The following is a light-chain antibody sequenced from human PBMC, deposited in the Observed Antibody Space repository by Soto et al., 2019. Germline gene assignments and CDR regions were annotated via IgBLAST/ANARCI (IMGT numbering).Light chain of an antibody. CDR2: DAF. Sequence: EIVLTQSPATLSLSPLEIATLSCRASQSVGSSLAWYQQRPGQAPRLLIYDAFIRATGIPARFSGSESGTDFTLTISSLEPEDFAVYYCQQRRNWPLTFGQGTRLEIK. CDR3: QQRRNWPLT. CDR1: QSVGSS. V-gene: IGKV3-11*01. J-gene: IGKJ5*01.